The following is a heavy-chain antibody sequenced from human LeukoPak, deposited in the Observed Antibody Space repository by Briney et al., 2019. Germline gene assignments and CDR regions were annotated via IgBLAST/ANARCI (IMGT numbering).Heavy chain of an antibody. V-gene: IGHV3-23*01. D-gene: IGHD7-27*01. J-gene: IGHJ4*01. CDR1: GFTFSSYA. CDR2: ISGSGGST. CDR3: VKDRDWGFDY. Sequence: GGSLRLSCAASGFTFSSYAMSWVRQAPGKGLEWVSAISGSGGSTYYADSVKGRFTISRDNSKNTLDLQMNSLRPEDTALYYCVKDRDWGFDYWGQGTLVTVSS.